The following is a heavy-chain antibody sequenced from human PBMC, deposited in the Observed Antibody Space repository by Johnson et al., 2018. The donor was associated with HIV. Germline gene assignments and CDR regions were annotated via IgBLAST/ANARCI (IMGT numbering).Heavy chain of an antibody. CDR2: ISYDGSNK. D-gene: IGHD5-12*01. J-gene: IGHJ3*02. V-gene: IGHV3-30*18. CDR1: GFTFSSYG. Sequence: QVQLVESGGGVVQPGRSLRLSCAASGFTFSSYGMHWVRQAPGKGLEWVAVISYDGSNKYYADSVKGRFTISRDNSNNTLYLQMNSLRAEDTAVYYCAKEGRYVEGAFDIWGQGTMVTVSS. CDR3: AKEGRYVEGAFDI.